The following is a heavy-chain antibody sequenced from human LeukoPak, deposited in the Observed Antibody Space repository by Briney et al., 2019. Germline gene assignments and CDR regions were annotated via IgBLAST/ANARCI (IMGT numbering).Heavy chain of an antibody. Sequence: SETLSLTCTVSGDSISNGDYYWSWIRQPPGKGLEWIGYIYYSGSTYYNPSLKSRVTISVDTSKDQFSLRLSSVTAADTAVYYCARGRSDILTGYLPFDYWGQGALVTVSS. J-gene: IGHJ4*02. CDR1: GDSISNGDYY. CDR2: IYYSGST. D-gene: IGHD3-9*01. V-gene: IGHV4-30-4*01. CDR3: ARGRSDILTGYLPFDY.